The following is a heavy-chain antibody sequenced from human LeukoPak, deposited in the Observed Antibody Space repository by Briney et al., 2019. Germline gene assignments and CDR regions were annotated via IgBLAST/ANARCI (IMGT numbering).Heavy chain of an antibody. CDR2: IYPGDSDT. CDR1: GYSFTSYW. CDR3: ARGPGWLGELFHLFDY. Sequence: GESLKISCKGSGYSFTSYWIGWVRQMPGKGLEWMGIIYPGDSDTRYSPSFQGQVTMSADKSISTAYLQWSSLKASDTAMYYCARGPGWLGELFHLFDYWGQGTLVTVSS. J-gene: IGHJ4*02. D-gene: IGHD3-10*01. V-gene: IGHV5-51*01.